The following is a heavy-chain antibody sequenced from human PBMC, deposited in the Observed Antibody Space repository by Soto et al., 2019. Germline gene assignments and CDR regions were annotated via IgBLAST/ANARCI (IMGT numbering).Heavy chain of an antibody. CDR2: IYYSGST. D-gene: IGHD3-22*01. V-gene: IGHV4-30-4*01. Sequence: SETLSLTCTVSGGSTSSGDYYWSWIRQPPGKGLEWVGYIYYSGSTYYNPSLKSRVTISVDTSKNQFSLKLSSVTAADTAVYYCARGGHYCDSSGYYIYDWFDPWGQGTLVTVSS. J-gene: IGHJ5*02. CDR1: GGSTSSGDYY. CDR3: ARGGHYCDSSGYYIYDWFDP.